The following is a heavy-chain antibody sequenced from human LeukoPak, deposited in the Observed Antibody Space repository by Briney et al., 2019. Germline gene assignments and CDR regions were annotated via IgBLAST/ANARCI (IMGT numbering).Heavy chain of an antibody. CDR1: GFTFSNNA. V-gene: IGHV3-30-3*02. CDR2: ISYDGSNT. Sequence: GGSLRLSCAASGFTFSNNAMHWVRQAPGKGLEWVAGISYDGSNTYYTDSVKGRFTISRDNSKNTLSLQMSSLSAEDTAVYYCAKGGGSAWYYFDYWGQGTLVTVSS. J-gene: IGHJ4*02. D-gene: IGHD6-19*01. CDR3: AKGGGSAWYYFDY.